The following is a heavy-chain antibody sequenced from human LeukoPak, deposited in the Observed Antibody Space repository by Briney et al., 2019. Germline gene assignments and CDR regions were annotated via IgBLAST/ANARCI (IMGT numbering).Heavy chain of an antibody. J-gene: IGHJ1*01. D-gene: IGHD1-7*01. CDR3: ARFGPTGTTQHFHH. CDR1: GGSISGSSYY. V-gene: IGHV4-39*01. CDR2: IYYSGTT. Sequence: AETLSLTCTVSGGSISGSSYYWGWIRQPPGKGLQWIGSIYYSGTTYYNPSLKSRVTISVDTSKHQFSLRLSSVTAADPAVYYCARFGPTGTTQHFHHWAQGALVPVPS.